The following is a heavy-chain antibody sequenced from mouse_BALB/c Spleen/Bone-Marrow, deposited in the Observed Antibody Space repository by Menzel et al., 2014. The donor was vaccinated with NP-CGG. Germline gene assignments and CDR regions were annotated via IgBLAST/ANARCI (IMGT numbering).Heavy chain of an antibody. J-gene: IGHJ2*01. CDR2: ISSGGHDT. D-gene: IGHD2-4*01. CDR3: SKDGGYDYSYYFDY. V-gene: IGHV5-6-4*01. CDR1: GFSFSSYS. Sequence: VKLVESGGGLVKPGGSLKLSCAASGFSFSSYSMSWVRQTPEKRLEWVATISSGGHDTYYPDSVKGRFTISRDNAKNTLYLQMSSLKSEDTAMYYCSKDGGYDYSYYFDYWGQGTTLTVSS.